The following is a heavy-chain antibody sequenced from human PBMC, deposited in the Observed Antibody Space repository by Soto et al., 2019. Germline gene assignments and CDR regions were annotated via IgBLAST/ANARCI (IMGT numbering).Heavy chain of an antibody. CDR1: GGSFSGYY. CDR2: INHSGST. Sequence: QVQLQQWGAGLLKPSETLSLTCAVYGGSFSGYYWSWIRQPPGKGLEWSGEINHSGSTNYNPSHKRRVTISVDTSNNQFSQKLSSVTAADTAVYYCAREGIMRALRYWGQGTLVTVSS. J-gene: IGHJ4*02. CDR3: AREGIMRALRY. D-gene: IGHD4-17*01. V-gene: IGHV4-34*01.